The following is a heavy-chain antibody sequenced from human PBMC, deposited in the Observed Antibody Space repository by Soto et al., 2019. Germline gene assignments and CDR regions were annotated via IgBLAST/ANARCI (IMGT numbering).Heavy chain of an antibody. J-gene: IGHJ4*02. Sequence: PSETLSLTCTVPGGSISSGDSYWSWIRQPPGKGLEWFGYIYYRGSTYYNPSLKSRVTISVDTSKTPFSLKLSSVTAADTAVYYCARGLNQNSLNPSLLFVEKFLFDYWGQGTLVTVSS. CDR2: IYYRGST. CDR1: GGSISSGDSY. V-gene: IGHV4-30-4*01. D-gene: IGHD2-21*02. CDR3: ARGLNQNSLNPSLLFVEKFLFDY.